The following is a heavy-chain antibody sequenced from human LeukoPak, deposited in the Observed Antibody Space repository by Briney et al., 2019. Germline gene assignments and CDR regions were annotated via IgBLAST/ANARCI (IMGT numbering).Heavy chain of an antibody. CDR2: ISYDGTNK. CDR3: AREGTYYYDSSGYSPGY. Sequence: GGSLRLSCAASGFTFSDYAMHWVRQAPGKGLEWVALISYDGTNKYYADSVKGRFTISRDNSKNTLYLQMNSLRAEDTAVYYCAREGTYYYDSSGYSPGYWGQGTLVTVSS. V-gene: IGHV3-30*14. D-gene: IGHD3-22*01. CDR1: GFTFSDYA. J-gene: IGHJ4*02.